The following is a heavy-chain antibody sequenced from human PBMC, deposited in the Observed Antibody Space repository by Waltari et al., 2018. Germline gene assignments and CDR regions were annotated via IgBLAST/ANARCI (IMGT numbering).Heavy chain of an antibody. CDR2: ISSSGSTI. J-gene: IGHJ4*02. CDR1: GFTFSSYE. V-gene: IGHV3-48*03. Sequence: EVQLVESGGGLVQPGGSLRLSCAASGFTFSSYEMNRVRQAPGKGLEWVSYISSSGSTIYYADSVKGRFTISRDNSKNTLYLQMNSLRAEDTAVYYCAKEPGYDSSGYSRGDYWGQGTLVTVSS. CDR3: AKEPGYDSSGYSRGDY. D-gene: IGHD3-22*01.